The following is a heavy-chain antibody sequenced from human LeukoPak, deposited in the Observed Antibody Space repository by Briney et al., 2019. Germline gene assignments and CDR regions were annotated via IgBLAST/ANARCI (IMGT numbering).Heavy chain of an antibody. CDR3: ARRITIFGVVIFPFFDY. CDR2: IYYSGST. D-gene: IGHD3-3*01. V-gene: IGHV4-30-4*08. CDR1: GGSISSGDYY. J-gene: IGHJ4*02. Sequence: PSETLSLTCTVSGGSISSGDYYWRWIRQPPGKGLEWIGYIYYSGSTYYNPSLKSRVTISVDTSKNQFSLKLSSVTAADTAVYYCARRITIFGVVIFPFFDYWGQGTLVTVSS.